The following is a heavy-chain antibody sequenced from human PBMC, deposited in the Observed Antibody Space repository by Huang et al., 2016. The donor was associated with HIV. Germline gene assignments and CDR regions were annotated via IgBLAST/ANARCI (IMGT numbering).Heavy chain of an antibody. V-gene: IGHV4-30-4*08. Sequence: QVQLQESGPGPVKPSQTLSLTCTVSGVSIGSGGHYWSWIRQPPGKGLEWIGYIYYSGSTYYNPSLKSRVTISVDTSKNQFSLKLSSLTAADTAVYYCTRGHSYGFGRNYFDYWGQGTLVTVSS. CDR2: IYYSGST. J-gene: IGHJ4*02. CDR1: GVSIGSGGHY. D-gene: IGHD5-18*01. CDR3: TRGHSYGFGRNYFDY.